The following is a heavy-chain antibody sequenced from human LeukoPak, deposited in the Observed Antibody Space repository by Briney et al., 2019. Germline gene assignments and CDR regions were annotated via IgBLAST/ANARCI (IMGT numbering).Heavy chain of an antibody. Sequence: SQTLSLTCTVSGGSISSGSYYWSWIRQPAGKGLEWIGRIYTSGSTNYNPSLKSRVTISVDTSKNQFSLKLSSVTAADTAVYYCARGDTGTTGGLFSHYYYYYYMDVWGKGTTVTVSS. CDR1: GGSISSGSYY. J-gene: IGHJ6*03. D-gene: IGHD1-7*01. V-gene: IGHV4-61*02. CDR3: ARGDTGTTGGLFSHYYYYYYMDV. CDR2: IYTSGST.